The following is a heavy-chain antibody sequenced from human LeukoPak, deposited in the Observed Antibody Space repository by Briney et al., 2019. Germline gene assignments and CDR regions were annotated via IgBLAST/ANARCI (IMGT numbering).Heavy chain of an antibody. J-gene: IGHJ4*02. CDR2: INRDGRSA. D-gene: IGHD2-21*01. CDR1: GFTFSSYS. CDR3: VRDVWGDRDSYFDY. V-gene: IGHV3-74*01. Sequence: TGGPLRLSCAASGFTFSSYSMNWVRQAPGKGLVWFSRINRDGRSASYADSVKGRFTISRDNAKNTLYLQMNSLRAEDTAVYYCVRDVWGDRDSYFDYWGQGTLVTVSS.